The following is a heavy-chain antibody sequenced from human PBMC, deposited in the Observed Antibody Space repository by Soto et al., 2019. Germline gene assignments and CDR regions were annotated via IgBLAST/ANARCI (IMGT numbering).Heavy chain of an antibody. D-gene: IGHD1-26*01. Sequence: GGSLRLSCAASGFSVSTNYMTWVRQAPGKGLEWVSVIYSGGSAYYADSVKGRFTISRDNSKNTLHLQMNSLRAEDTAVYYCARGSGSLYYFDFWGRGTLVTVSS. CDR3: ARGSGSLYYFDF. CDR1: GFSVSTNY. V-gene: IGHV3-53*01. CDR2: IYSGGSA. J-gene: IGHJ4*02.